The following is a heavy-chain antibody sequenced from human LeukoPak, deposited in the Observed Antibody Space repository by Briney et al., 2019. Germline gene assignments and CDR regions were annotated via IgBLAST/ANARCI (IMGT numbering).Heavy chain of an antibody. J-gene: IGHJ5*02. D-gene: IGHD3-3*01. CDR2: INPNSGGT. V-gene: IGHV1-2*06. CDR1: GYTFTRYY. Sequence: ASVKVSCKAAGYTFTRYYMHWVRQAAGQGLEGMGRINPNSGGTTYAQKLQGRVTMTRHTSISTAYMELSRLRSDDTAVYYCAVTDDFWSGYSENWFAPWGQGTQVTVSS. CDR3: AVTDDFWSGYSENWFAP.